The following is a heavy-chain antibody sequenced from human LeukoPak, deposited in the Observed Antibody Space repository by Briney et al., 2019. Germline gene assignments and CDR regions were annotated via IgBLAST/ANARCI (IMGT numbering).Heavy chain of an antibody. Sequence: ASVKVSCKASGYTFTGYYMHWVRQAPGQGLEWMGWINPNSGGTNYAQKFQGRVTMTRDTSISTAYMELSRLRSDDTAVYYCARVYGYCSGGSCYSFLDYWGQGTLVTVSS. J-gene: IGHJ4*02. CDR3: ARVYGYCSGGSCYSFLDY. CDR1: GYTFTGYY. D-gene: IGHD2-15*01. CDR2: INPNSGGT. V-gene: IGHV1-2*02.